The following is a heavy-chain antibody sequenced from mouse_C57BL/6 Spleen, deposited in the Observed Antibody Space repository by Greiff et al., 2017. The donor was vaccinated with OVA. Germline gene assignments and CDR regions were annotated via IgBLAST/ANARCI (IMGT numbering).Heavy chain of an antibody. CDR3: ARPGTLYAMDY. CDR1: GFTFSDYG. J-gene: IGHJ4*01. Sequence: EVKLMESGGGLVKPGGSLKLSCAASGFTFSDYGMHWVRQAPEKGLEWVAYISSGSSTIYYADTVKGRFTISRDNAKNTLFLQMTSLRSEDTAMYYRARPGTLYAMDYWGQGTSVTVSS. D-gene: IGHD4-1*01. CDR2: ISSGSSTI. V-gene: IGHV5-17*01.